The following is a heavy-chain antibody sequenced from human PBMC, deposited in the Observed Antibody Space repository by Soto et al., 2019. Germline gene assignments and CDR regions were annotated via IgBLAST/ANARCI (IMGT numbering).Heavy chain of an antibody. V-gene: IGHV4-39*01. Sequence: SETLSLTCTVSGGSISSSSYYWGWIRQPPGKGLEWIGSIYYSGSTYYNPSLKSRVTISVDTSKNQFSLKLSSVTAADTAVYYCARPIDPGYSSSPGYWGQGTLVTVSS. D-gene: IGHD6-13*01. CDR2: IYYSGST. CDR3: ARPIDPGYSSSPGY. CDR1: GGSISSSSYY. J-gene: IGHJ4*02.